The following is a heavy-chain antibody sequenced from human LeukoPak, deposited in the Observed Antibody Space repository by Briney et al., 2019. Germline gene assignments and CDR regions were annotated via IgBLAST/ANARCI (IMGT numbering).Heavy chain of an antibody. J-gene: IGHJ4*02. CDR3: ARGSTYYGSSGQVPFDY. CDR1: GFTFSSYA. D-gene: IGHD3-22*01. Sequence: TGGSLRLSCAASGFTFSSYAMHWVRQAPGKGLEWGSYISGSSSTIYYADSVKGRFTISRDNGKNTLYLQMNSLRAEDTAVYYCARGSTYYGSSGQVPFDYWGQGTLVTVSS. CDR2: ISGSSSTI. V-gene: IGHV3-48*01.